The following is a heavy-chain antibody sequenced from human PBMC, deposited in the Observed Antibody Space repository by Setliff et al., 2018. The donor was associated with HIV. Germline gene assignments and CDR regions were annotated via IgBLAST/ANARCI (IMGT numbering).Heavy chain of an antibody. CDR3: VGDDNSWFWSYF. J-gene: IGHJ4*02. Sequence: PSETLSLTCTVSGHSISDGSCWGWIRQTPGKGLEWIGTFSHSGTTYYNPSLESRVTISVHTSQNQFSLKLNSVTAADTAAYYCVGDDNSWFWSYFWGQGTLVTVSS. D-gene: IGHD6-13*01. CDR2: FSHSGTT. V-gene: IGHV4-38-2*02. CDR1: GHSISDGSC.